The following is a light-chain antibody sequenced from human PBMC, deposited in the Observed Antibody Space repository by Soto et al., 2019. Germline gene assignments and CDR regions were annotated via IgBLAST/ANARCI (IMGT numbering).Light chain of an antibody. Sequence: QSALTQPASVSGSPGQSITISCTGTSSDVGSYNLVSWYQQHPGKAPKLMIYEGSKRPSGVSNRFSGSKSGNTASLTISGLQAEDVAEYYCFSYAGSSTFVVFGGGTKVTVL. J-gene: IGLJ2*01. CDR1: SSDVGSYNL. CDR3: FSYAGSSTFVV. CDR2: EGS. V-gene: IGLV2-23*03.